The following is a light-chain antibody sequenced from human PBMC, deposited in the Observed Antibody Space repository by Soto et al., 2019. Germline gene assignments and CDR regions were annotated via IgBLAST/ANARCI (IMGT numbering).Light chain of an antibody. CDR2: AAS. CDR1: QSIANY. Sequence: IQMTQSPSSLSASVGDRVTITCRASQSIANYLNWYQQKPGKAPKLLIYAASTLESGVPSRFSGSGSGTDFTLTISSLQPEYVATYYCQQSYNNPKTFGQGTKVEIK. CDR3: QQSYNNPKT. J-gene: IGKJ1*01. V-gene: IGKV1-39*01.